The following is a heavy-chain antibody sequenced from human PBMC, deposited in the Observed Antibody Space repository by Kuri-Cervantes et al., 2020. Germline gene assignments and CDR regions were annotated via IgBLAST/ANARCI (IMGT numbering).Heavy chain of an antibody. CDR3: TRWNHEYGYFDY. CDR2: TYYRSKWFY. Sequence: SQTLSLTCAISGDSVSSNSATWNWIRQSPSRGLEWLGRTYYRSKWFYDYAVSVKSRISLNPDTSKNQFSLHLSFVTPEDTAVYYCTRWNHEYGYFDYWGQGSLVTVSS. J-gene: IGHJ4*02. D-gene: IGHD2-15*01. V-gene: IGHV6-1*01. CDR1: GDSVSSNSAT.